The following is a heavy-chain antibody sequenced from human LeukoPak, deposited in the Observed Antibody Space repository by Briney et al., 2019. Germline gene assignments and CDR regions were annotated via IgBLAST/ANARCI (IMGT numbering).Heavy chain of an antibody. CDR1: GFNFDNAW. Sequence: KTGGSLRLSCATSGFNFDNAWMNWVRQAPGKGLEWVGRIRSNSDGGAIDYAAPVKGRFALSRDDSKNTLYLQMNSLRTEDTAMYYCATDFYDSTWGQGTLVTVSS. CDR3: ATDFYDST. J-gene: IGHJ5*02. CDR2: IRSNSDGGAI. V-gene: IGHV3-15*07. D-gene: IGHD2/OR15-2a*01.